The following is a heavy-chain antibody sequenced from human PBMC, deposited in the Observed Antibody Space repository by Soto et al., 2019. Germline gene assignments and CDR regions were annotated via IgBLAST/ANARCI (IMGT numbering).Heavy chain of an antibody. CDR2: ISYDGSNK. V-gene: IGHV3-30*18. J-gene: IGHJ4*02. CDR3: AKDRGHWGQQLVMGPIDY. CDR1: GFTFSSYG. D-gene: IGHD6-13*01. Sequence: PGGSLRLSCAASGFTFSSYGMHWVRQAPGKGLEWVAVISYDGSNKYYADSVKGRFTISRDNSKNTLYLQMNSLRAEDTAVYYCAKDRGHWGQQLVMGPIDYWGQGTLVTVSS.